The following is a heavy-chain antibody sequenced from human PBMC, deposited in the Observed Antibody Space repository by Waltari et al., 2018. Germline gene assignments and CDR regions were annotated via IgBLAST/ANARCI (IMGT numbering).Heavy chain of an antibody. Sequence: QLLESGGGLVQPGGSLRLSCAASGFTFSSYAITRVRQAPGKGLEWVSAIRGTGASTYYADSVKGRFTISRDNSKNSLYLQMNSLRADDTAVYYCTMTYYDYLWGTRTTVYWGQGTLVTVSS. J-gene: IGHJ4*02. CDR3: TMTYYDYLWGTRTTVY. D-gene: IGHD3-16*01. V-gene: IGHV3-23*01. CDR1: GFTFSSYA. CDR2: IRGTGAST.